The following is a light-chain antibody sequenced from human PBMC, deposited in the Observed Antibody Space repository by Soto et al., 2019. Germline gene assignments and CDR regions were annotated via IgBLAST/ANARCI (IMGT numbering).Light chain of an antibody. V-gene: IGKV3-20*01. CDR2: GTT. J-gene: IGKJ1*01. Sequence: EIVLTQSPGILSLSPGERATLSCRASQSVNSLFFGWHQQKPGQAPRLVIYGTTNRAAGIPDRFSGSGSGADFTLTISRLEPEDSAVYFCQQYGVSPKTFGQGTKVVIK. CDR1: QSVNSLF. CDR3: QQYGVSPKT.